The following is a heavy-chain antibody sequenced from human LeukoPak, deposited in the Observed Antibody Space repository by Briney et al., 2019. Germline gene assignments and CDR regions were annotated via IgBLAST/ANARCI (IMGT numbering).Heavy chain of an antibody. J-gene: IGHJ4*02. Sequence: GESLKISCKGCGYSFTSYWICCVRQMPGKGLEWMGIIYPGDSDTRYSPSFQGQVTISADKSISTAYLQWSSLKASDTPMDYRARHQTRRVEATTIYYLDYWGQGTLVTVSS. CDR1: GYSFTSYW. CDR3: ARHQTRRVEATTIYYLDY. V-gene: IGHV5-51*01. D-gene: IGHD1-26*01. CDR2: IYPGDSDT.